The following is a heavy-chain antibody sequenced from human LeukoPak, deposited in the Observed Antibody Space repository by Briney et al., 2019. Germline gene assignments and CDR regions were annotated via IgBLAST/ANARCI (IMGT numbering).Heavy chain of an antibody. J-gene: IGHJ4*02. CDR1: GFTFSSYS. CDR3: AHGYSSGCFDY. D-gene: IGHD6-19*01. V-gene: IGHV3-48*01. CDR2: ITSSSSAI. Sequence: PGGSLRLSCAASGFTFSSYSMNWVRQAPGKGLEWVSYITSSSSAIYYADSVEGRFTISRDNAKNSLYLQMNSLGAEDTAVYYCAHGYSSGCFDYWGQGTLVTVSS.